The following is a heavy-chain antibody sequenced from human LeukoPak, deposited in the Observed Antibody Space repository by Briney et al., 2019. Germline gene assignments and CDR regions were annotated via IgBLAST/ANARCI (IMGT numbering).Heavy chain of an antibody. CDR3: ARDATIVVVPAASFDY. D-gene: IGHD2-2*01. V-gene: IGHV1-18*01. Sequence: ASVKVSCKASGYTFTSYGISWVRQAPGRGLEWMGWISAYNGNTNYAQKLQGRVTMTTDTSTSTAYMELRSLRSDDTAVYYCARDATIVVVPAASFDYWGQGTLVTVSS. J-gene: IGHJ4*02. CDR1: GYTFTSYG. CDR2: ISAYNGNT.